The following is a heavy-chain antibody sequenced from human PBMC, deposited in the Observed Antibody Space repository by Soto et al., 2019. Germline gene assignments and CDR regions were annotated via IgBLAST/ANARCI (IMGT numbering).Heavy chain of an antibody. J-gene: IGHJ4*02. CDR3: AKEAGDH. V-gene: IGHV1-69*01. CDR1: GGTFNTYA. D-gene: IGHD3-10*01. Sequence: QLQLVQSGAEVKERGSSVKISCKTSGGTFNTYALTWVRQAPGQGLEWIGGIIPKFGIKNVAQRFQGRVTLNADESMTTAYMEMTSLRSDDTAVYYCAKEAGDHWGQGTLVNVSS. CDR2: IIPKFGIK.